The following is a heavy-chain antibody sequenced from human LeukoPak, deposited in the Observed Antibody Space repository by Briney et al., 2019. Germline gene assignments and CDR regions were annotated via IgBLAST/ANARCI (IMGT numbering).Heavy chain of an antibody. J-gene: IGHJ4*02. V-gene: IGHV3-23*01. CDR3: AKIAHYYGSGSYYEYYFDY. D-gene: IGHD3-10*01. CDR2: ISGSGGTT. CDR1: GFTFSSYA. Sequence: GGSLRLSCAASGFTFSSYAMSWVRQAPGKGLDWVSAISGSGGTTYYADSVKGRFTISRDNSKNTLYLQMNSLRAEDTAVYYCAKIAHYYGSGSYYEYYFDYWGQGTLVTVSS.